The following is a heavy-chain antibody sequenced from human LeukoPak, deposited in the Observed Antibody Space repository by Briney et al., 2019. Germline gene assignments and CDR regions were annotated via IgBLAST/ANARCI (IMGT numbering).Heavy chain of an antibody. CDR1: GGSNSSGGYY. Sequence: SQTLSLTSTVSGGSNSSGGYYWSWIRQPPGKGLEWIGCIYHSGSTYYNPSLKSRVTISVDRSKNQFSLKLSSVTAVDTAVYYCASLAFSFDYWGQGTLVTVSS. V-gene: IGHV4-30-2*02. CDR2: IYHSGST. CDR3: ASLAFSFDY. D-gene: IGHD3-3*02. J-gene: IGHJ4*02.